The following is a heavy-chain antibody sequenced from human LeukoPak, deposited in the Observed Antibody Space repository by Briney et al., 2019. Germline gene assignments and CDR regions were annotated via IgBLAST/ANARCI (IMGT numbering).Heavy chain of an antibody. CDR3: ARTNSGSYSGSLVY. V-gene: IGHV1-18*01. CDR2: ISAYNGNT. CDR1: GYTFTSYG. Sequence: ASVKVSCKASGYTFTSYGISWVRQAPGQGLEWMGWISAYNGNTDYAQKLQGRVTITTDESTSTAYMELSSLRSEDTAVYYCARTNSGSYSGSLVYWGQGTLVTVSS. J-gene: IGHJ4*02. D-gene: IGHD1-26*01.